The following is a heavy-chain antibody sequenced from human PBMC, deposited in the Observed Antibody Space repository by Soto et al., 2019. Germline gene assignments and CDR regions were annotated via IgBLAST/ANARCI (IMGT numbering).Heavy chain of an antibody. CDR3: ARKNVVVTAIPYYYSGMDV. J-gene: IGHJ6*02. CDR2: IIPIFGTA. CDR1: GGTFSSYA. V-gene: IGHV1-69*12. Sequence: QVQLVQSGAEVKKPGSSVKVSCKASGGTFSSYAISWVRQAPGQGLEWMGGIIPIFGTANYAQKFQGRVTITADESTSTAYMELSSLRAEDTAVYYCARKNVVVTAIPYYYSGMDVWGQGTTVTVSS. D-gene: IGHD2-21*02.